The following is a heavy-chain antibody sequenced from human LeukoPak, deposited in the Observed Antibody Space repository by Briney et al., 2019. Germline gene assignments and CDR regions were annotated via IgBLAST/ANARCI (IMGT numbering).Heavy chain of an antibody. CDR2: IIPIFGTA. V-gene: IGHV1-69*01. Sequence: WASVKVSCKASGGTFSSYAISWVLQAPGQGLEWMGGIIPIFGTANYAQKFQGRVTITADESTSTAYMELSSLRSEDTAVYYCARDVNDYGDYGFDYWGQGTLVTVSS. CDR1: GGTFSSYA. J-gene: IGHJ4*02. D-gene: IGHD4-17*01. CDR3: ARDVNDYGDYGFDY.